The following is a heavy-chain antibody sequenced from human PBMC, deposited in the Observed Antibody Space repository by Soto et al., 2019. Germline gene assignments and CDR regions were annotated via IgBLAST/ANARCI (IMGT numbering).Heavy chain of an antibody. CDR1: GFTFGDFG. CDR2: IRSRGYGGTT. J-gene: IGHJ6*02. Sequence: GGSLRLSCTGSGFTFGDFGMSWFRQAPGKGLEWLSFIRSRGYGGTTESAASVRGRFITSRDDSKSIAYLQMNSLKTEDTAVYYCASLTSWSQEYYYGMDVWGQGTTVTVSS. V-gene: IGHV3-49*03. D-gene: IGHD2-2*01. CDR3: ASLTSWSQEYYYGMDV.